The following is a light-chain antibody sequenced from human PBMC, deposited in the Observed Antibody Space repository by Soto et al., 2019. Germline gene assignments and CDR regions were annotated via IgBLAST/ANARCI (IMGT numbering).Light chain of an antibody. J-gene: IGLJ3*02. Sequence: QSVLTQPPSVSGAPGRRVTISCTGSSSNIGAGYDVHWYQQLPGTAPKLLIYVNSNRPSGVPDRFSGSKSGTSASLAITGLQAEDEADYYCQAYDSSLSASVFGGGTKLTVL. CDR1: SSNIGAGYD. CDR3: QAYDSSLSASV. V-gene: IGLV1-40*01. CDR2: VNS.